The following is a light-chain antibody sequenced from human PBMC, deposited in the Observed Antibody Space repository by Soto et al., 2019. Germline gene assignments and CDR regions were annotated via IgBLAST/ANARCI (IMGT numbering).Light chain of an antibody. CDR3: TSYTKTTTWV. V-gene: IGLV2-14*01. Sequence: QSALTQPASVSGSPGQSIAISCTGTSSDVGNSDYVSWYQQHPGKAPKLMISQVSDRPSGISNRFSGSKSGNTATLTISGLQAEDEADYYCTSYTKTTTWVFGGGTKVTVL. CDR1: SSDVGNSDY. J-gene: IGLJ3*02. CDR2: QVS.